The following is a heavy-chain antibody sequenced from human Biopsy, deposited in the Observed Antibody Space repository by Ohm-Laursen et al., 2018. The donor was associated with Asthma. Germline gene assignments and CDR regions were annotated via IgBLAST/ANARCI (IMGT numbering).Heavy chain of an antibody. CDR2: IMTVFGTT. D-gene: IGHD6-19*01. J-gene: IGHJ6*02. CDR1: GGTFSNFA. V-gene: IGHV1-69*01. CDR3: ARCQVGYSSGWSLLLKKIYYSGMDV. Sequence: SSVKVSCQAPGGTFSNFAISWVRQAPGQGLEWLGGIMTVFGTTNYAQKIQGRVTITADESTSTAYMEVTSLRSEDMAIYYCARCQVGYSSGWSLLLKKIYYSGMDVWGQGTAVTVSS.